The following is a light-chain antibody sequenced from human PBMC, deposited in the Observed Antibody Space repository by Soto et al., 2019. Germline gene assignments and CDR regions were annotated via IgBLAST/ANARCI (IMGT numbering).Light chain of an antibody. J-gene: IGKJ1*01. Sequence: EIVLTQSPGTLSLSPGDRATLSCRASQSVSSSYLAWYQQKPGQAPRLVIYGASSRATGIPDRFAGSGSGTALTLTISRLEPEDFEEYYCQQFGTSPWTFGQGTKVEIK. V-gene: IGKV3-20*01. CDR2: GAS. CDR3: QQFGTSPWT. CDR1: QSVSSSY.